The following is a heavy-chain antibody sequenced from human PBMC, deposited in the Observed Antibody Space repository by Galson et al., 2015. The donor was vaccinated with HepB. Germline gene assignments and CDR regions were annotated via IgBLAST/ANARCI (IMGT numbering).Heavy chain of an antibody. CDR3: AKVAARESGYSYGLFSYYFDY. J-gene: IGHJ4*02. V-gene: IGHV3-23*01. D-gene: IGHD5-18*01. CDR2: IIGSGGST. CDR1: RFTFSSYA. Sequence: SLRLSCAASRFTFSSYAMSWVRQAPGKGLEWVSAIIGSGGSTYYADSVKGRFTISRDNSKNTLYLQMNSLRAEDTAVYYCAKVAARESGYSYGLFSYYFDYWGQGTLVTVSS.